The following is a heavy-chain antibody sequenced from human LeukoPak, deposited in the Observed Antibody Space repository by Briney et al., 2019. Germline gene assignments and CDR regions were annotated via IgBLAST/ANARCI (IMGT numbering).Heavy chain of an antibody. Sequence: ASVQVSCKASGYTFTSYYMHWVRQAPGQGLEWIGIINPSGGSTSYAQKFQGRATMTRDTSTSTVYMELSSLRSEDTAVYYCARPAAGNDAFDIWGQGTMVTVSS. V-gene: IGHV1-46*01. CDR1: GYTFTSYY. D-gene: IGHD2-2*01. CDR2: INPSGGST. J-gene: IGHJ3*02. CDR3: ARPAAGNDAFDI.